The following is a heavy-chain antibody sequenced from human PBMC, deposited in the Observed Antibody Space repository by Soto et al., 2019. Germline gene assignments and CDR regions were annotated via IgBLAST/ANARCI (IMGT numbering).Heavy chain of an antibody. CDR1: GDSVSSTSAA. Sequence: SQTLSLTCAISGDSVSSTSAAWNWIRQSPSRGLEWLGRTYSRSKWYNEYAASVKSRITINVDTSKNQFSPLLNSVTPEDTAIYYCVRSGSYYFDYWGQGTLVTVSS. D-gene: IGHD3-10*01. CDR2: TYSRSKWYN. V-gene: IGHV6-1*01. J-gene: IGHJ4*02. CDR3: VRSGSYYFDY.